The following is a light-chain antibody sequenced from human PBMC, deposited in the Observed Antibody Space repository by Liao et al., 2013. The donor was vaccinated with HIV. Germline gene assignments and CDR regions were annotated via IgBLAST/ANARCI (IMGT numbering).Light chain of an antibody. Sequence: SYELTQPPSVSVSPGQTASITCSGDKLGDKYACWYHQKPGQSPVLVIYQDSKRPSGIPERFSGSSSGTTVTLTISGAQVEDEADYYCYSAADNSWVFGGGTKLTVL. J-gene: IGLJ3*02. CDR3: YSAADNSWV. V-gene: IGLV3-1*01. CDR1: KLGDKY. CDR2: QDS.